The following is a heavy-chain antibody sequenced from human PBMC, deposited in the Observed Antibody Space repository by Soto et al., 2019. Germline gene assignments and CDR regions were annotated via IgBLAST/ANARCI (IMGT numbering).Heavy chain of an antibody. CDR1: GYTFTSFG. D-gene: IGHD3-22*01. Sequence: QVPLVQSGAEVRKPGASVKVSCKASGYTFTSFGISWVRQAPGQGLEWMGWIYPYNGNTNYAPKLQGRVTMTTDTSTSTAYMDLRSLRSDDTAVYYCARDNYDSSGRYLAEYFHHWGQGTLVTVSS. CDR2: IYPYNGNT. CDR3: ARDNYDSSGRYLAEYFHH. J-gene: IGHJ1*01. V-gene: IGHV1-18*04.